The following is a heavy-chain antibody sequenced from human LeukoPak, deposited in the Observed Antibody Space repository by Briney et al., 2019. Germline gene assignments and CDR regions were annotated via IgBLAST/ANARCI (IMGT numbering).Heavy chain of an antibody. CDR2: ISRSGSTI. Sequence: GGSLRLSCAASGFIFSSHSMSWVRQAPGKGLEWVSYISRSGSTIYYADSVKGRFTISRDHAKNSLYLQMNSLRAEDTAVYYCARRDPRELLLEYYFDYWGQGTLVTVSS. CDR1: GFIFSSHS. V-gene: IGHV3-48*01. J-gene: IGHJ4*02. D-gene: IGHD2-15*01. CDR3: ARRDPRELLLEYYFDY.